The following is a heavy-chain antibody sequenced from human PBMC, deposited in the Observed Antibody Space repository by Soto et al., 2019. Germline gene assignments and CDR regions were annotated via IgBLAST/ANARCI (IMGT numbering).Heavy chain of an antibody. D-gene: IGHD3-16*02. CDR3: ARSAISPFGGLIGPFDY. V-gene: IGHV1-3*05. CDR1: GYTFTGYA. CDR2: INAGNGNT. J-gene: IGHJ4*02. Sequence: QVQLVQSGAEEKKPGASVKVSCKASGYTFTGYAMHWVRQAPGQRLEGMGWINAGNGNTKHSQKFQGRVTITRDTSASTAYMELSSLRSEDTAVYYCARSAISPFGGLIGPFDYWGQGNLVTVSS.